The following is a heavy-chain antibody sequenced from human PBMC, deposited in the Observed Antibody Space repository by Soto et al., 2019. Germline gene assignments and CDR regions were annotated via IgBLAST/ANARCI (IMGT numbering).Heavy chain of an antibody. CDR2: IYHSGTI. V-gene: IGHV4-4*02. Sequence: QVQLQESGPGLVKPSGTLSLTCAVSGDSINSSNWWSWVRQPPGKGLEWIGEIYHSGTINYNPSLKSRISISLDKSKTLFSVKLNSVTAADTAVYFCASSKRPTVLVDYWGQGALVTVSS. CDR1: GDSINSSNW. J-gene: IGHJ4*02. CDR3: ASSKRPTVLVDY. D-gene: IGHD2-8*02.